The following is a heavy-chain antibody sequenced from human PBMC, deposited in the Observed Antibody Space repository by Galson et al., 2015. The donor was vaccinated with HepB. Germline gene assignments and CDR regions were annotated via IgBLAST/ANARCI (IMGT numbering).Heavy chain of an antibody. J-gene: IGHJ4*02. CDR1: GYTFTSYT. Sequence: SVKVSCKASGYTFTSYTMHWVRQAPGQRLEWMGWINAANGNTKYSRKFQGRVTMTRDTSASTAYMELTSLRSEDTAVFYCAGGSGSYFYWGQGTLVTVSS. CDR2: INAANGNT. CDR3: AGGSGSYFY. V-gene: IGHV1-3*01. D-gene: IGHD1-26*01.